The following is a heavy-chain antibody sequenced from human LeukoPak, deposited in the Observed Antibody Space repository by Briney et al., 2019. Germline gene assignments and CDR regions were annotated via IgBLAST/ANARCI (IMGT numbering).Heavy chain of an antibody. J-gene: IGHJ2*01. CDR3: AKDADTATIIYWYFDL. CDR2: IKEDGYEK. Sequence: PGGSLRLSCAASGFTFSNYWMTWVRQAPGRGLEWVANIKEDGYEKYYVDSVKGRFTMSRDNAKNSVFLQMNSLRDEDTAVYYCAKDADTATIIYWYFDLWGRGTLVTVSS. V-gene: IGHV3-7*01. D-gene: IGHD5-18*01. CDR1: GFTFSNYW.